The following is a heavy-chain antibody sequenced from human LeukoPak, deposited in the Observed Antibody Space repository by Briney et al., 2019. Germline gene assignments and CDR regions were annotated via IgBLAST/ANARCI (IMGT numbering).Heavy chain of an antibody. CDR1: GFTFSNAW. D-gene: IGHD3-10*01. CDR3: ATVGGGDHAYQFDY. Sequence: PGGSLRLSCAASGFTFSNAWMSWVRQAPGKGLEWVGRIKSKTDGGTTDYAAPVKGRFTISRDDSKNTLYLQMNSLKTEDTAVYYCATVGGGDHAYQFDYWGQGTLVTVSS. CDR2: IKSKTDGGTT. V-gene: IGHV3-15*01. J-gene: IGHJ4*02.